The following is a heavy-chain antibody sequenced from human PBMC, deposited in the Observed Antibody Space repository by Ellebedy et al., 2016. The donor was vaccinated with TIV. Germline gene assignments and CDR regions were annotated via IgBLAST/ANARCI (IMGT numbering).Heavy chain of an antibody. V-gene: IGHV3-7*01. CDR3: ARRGSYGDYAVQINNWFDR. CDR1: GFSFRSYW. J-gene: IGHJ5*02. Sequence: PGGFLRLSCTASGFSFRSYWMAWVRQAPGKGLEWVANIYQDGTMKYSLDSVRGRFVISRDNAKNSLYLQMNSLRTEDTAVYYCARRGSYGDYAVQINNWFDRWGQGTLVIVSS. CDR2: IYQDGTMK. D-gene: IGHD4-17*01.